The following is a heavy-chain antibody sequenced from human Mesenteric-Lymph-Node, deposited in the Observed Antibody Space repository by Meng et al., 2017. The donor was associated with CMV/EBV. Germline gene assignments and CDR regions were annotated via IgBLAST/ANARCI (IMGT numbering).Heavy chain of an antibody. CDR1: GLTFTGYP. Sequence: GESLKISCAASGLTFTGYPMNWVRQAPGKGLEWISHIGSGPNTYNADSVKGRFFISRDNAKNSLYLQMTDLKVDDTAVYYCASDKDWAFDYWGQGILVTVSS. J-gene: IGHJ4*02. D-gene: IGHD3/OR15-3a*01. CDR2: IGSGPNT. CDR3: ASDKDWAFDY. V-gene: IGHV3-48*03.